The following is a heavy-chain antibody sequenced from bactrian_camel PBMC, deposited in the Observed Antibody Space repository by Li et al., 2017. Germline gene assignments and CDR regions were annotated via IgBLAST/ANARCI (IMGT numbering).Heavy chain of an antibody. V-gene: IGHV3S40*01. CDR2: IYTGGGST. Sequence: DVQLVESGGGLVQPGGSLRLPCAASGFTFNYYYMSWVRQAPGKGLEWVSTIYTGGGSTYYADSVKGRFTVSRDNAKNTAYQLMSSLKSEDTALYYCAAGQWYTDEYRYWGQGTQVTVS. D-gene: IGHD6*01. CDR1: GFTFNYYY. CDR3: AAGQWYTDEYRY. J-gene: IGHJ4*01.